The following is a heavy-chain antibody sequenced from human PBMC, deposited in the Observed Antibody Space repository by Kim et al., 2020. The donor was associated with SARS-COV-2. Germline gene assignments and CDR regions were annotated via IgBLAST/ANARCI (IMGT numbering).Heavy chain of an antibody. D-gene: IGHD6-19*01. CDR3: AKGLVAGTLSWFDP. V-gene: IGHV3-9*01. Sequence: ADSVKGRFTMSRDNAKNSMYSQMNSLRAEDTALYYCAKGLVAGTLSWFDPWGQGTLVTVSS. J-gene: IGHJ5*02.